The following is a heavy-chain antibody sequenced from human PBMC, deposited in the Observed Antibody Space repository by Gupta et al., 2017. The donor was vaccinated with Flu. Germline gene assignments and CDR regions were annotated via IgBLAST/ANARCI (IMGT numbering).Heavy chain of an antibody. CDR3: ARDRGYYDSSGYPYFDY. D-gene: IGHD3-22*01. Sequence: EVQLVESGGGLVQPGGSLRLSCATSGFTFSPYSMSWVRQAPGRGLEWISYISVSSSNIYYTDSVKGRFTISRDNAKNSLYLQMNSLRDEDTAVYYCARDRGYYDSSGYPYFDYWGQGTLVTVSP. V-gene: IGHV3-48*02. J-gene: IGHJ4*02. CDR1: GFTFSPYS. CDR2: ISVSSSNI.